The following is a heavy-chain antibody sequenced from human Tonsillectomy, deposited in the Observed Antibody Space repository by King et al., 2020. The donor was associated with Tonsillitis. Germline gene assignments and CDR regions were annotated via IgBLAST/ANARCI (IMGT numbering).Heavy chain of an antibody. D-gene: IGHD3-9*01. CDR2: IYHSGST. V-gene: IGHV4-38-2*02. J-gene: IGHJ4*02. CDR1: GYSISSSYY. CDR3: ATEYYDILTGYYKGATTGYYFDY. Sequence: VQLQESGPGLVKPSETLSLTCAVSGYSISSSYYWGWIRQPPGKGLEWIGSIYHSGSTYYNPSLKSRVTISVDTSKNQFSLKLSSVTAADTALYYCATEYYDILTGYYKGATTGYYFDYWGQGTLVTVSS.